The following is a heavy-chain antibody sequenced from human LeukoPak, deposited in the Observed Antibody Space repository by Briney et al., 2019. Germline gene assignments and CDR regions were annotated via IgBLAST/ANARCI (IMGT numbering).Heavy chain of an antibody. CDR3: AKDIVATTYYFDY. D-gene: IGHD5-12*01. V-gene: IGHV3-23*01. J-gene: IGHJ4*02. CDR2: ISGSGGST. CDR1: GFTFSSYA. Sequence: GGSLRLSCAASGFTFSSYAMSWVRQAPGEGLEWVSAISGSGGSTYYADSVKGRFTISRDNSKNTLYPQMNSLRAEDTSVYYCAKDIVATTYYFDYWGQGTLVTVSS.